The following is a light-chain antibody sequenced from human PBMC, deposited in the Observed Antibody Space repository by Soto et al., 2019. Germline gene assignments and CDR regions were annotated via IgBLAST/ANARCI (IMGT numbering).Light chain of an antibody. J-gene: IGLJ1*01. CDR3: GTWDSTLSGV. V-gene: IGLV1-51*01. CDR1: SSNIGNNY. CDR2: DNN. Sequence: QSVLTQPPSVSAAPGQKVTISCSGSSSNIGNNYVSWYQHLPGAAPKLLIYDNNKRSSGIPDRFSGSKSSTSATLDITGLQTGDEADYYCGTWDSTLSGVFGTGTKVTVL.